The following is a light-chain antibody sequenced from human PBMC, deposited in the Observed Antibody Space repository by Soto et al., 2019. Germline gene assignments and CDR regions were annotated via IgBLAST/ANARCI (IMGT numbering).Light chain of an antibody. CDR1: QSVASS. V-gene: IGKV3-15*01. J-gene: IGKJ2*01. CDR2: GAS. Sequence: EIVMTQSPATLSVSPGGRATLSCWASQSVASSLAWYQQKPGQAPRLLIFGASTRANGVTARFTGSGSGTEFTLIISILQPEDSAIYYCQQYNDWPRYTFGQGNKLEIK. CDR3: QQYNDWPRYT.